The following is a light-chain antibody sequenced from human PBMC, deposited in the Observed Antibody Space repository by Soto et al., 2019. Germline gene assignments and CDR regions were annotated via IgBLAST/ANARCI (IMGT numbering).Light chain of an antibody. CDR2: GAN. V-gene: IGKV1-39*01. Sequence: DIQMTQSPSSLSASVGDRVAITCRASQTITFYLNWYQLEPGKPPKLLIYGANTLKSGVPSRFSAGGSGTDFTLTINSLQPEDFATYYCQQTYSPPFTFGQGTKLQIK. CDR3: QQTYSPPFT. CDR1: QTITFY. J-gene: IGKJ2*01.